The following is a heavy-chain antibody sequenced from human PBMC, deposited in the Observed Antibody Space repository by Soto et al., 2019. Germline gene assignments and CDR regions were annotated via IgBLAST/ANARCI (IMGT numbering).Heavy chain of an antibody. Sequence: QITLKESGPTLVKPTQTLTLTCTFSVFSLSTSGVGVGWIRQPPGKALECLALIYWDGDKRYSPSLKSRLTITKDTSKNQVVLTMTNMDPVDSGTYYCAHKPNDAFDVWGQGTMVTVSS. J-gene: IGHJ3*01. CDR1: VFSLSTSGVG. CDR3: AHKPNDAFDV. CDR2: IYWDGDK. V-gene: IGHV2-5*02.